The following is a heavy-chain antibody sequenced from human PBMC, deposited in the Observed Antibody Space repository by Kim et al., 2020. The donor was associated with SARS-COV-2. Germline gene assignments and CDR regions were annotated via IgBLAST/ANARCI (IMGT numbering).Heavy chain of an antibody. V-gene: IGHV3-23*01. CDR1: GFTFSSYA. CDR2: ISGSGGST. J-gene: IGHJ6*02. D-gene: IGHD3-10*01. Sequence: GGSLRLSCAASGFTFSSYAMSWVRQAPGKGLEWVSAISGSGGSTYYADSVKGRFTISRDNSKNTLYLQMNSLRAEDTAVYYCAKDRPYYYGSGSYYNVYYYYGMDVWGQGTTVTVSS. CDR3: AKDRPYYYGSGSYYNVYYYYGMDV.